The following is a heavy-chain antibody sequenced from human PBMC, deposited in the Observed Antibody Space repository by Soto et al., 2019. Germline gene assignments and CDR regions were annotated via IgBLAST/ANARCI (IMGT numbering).Heavy chain of an antibody. V-gene: IGHV3-7*01. D-gene: IGHD3-10*01. CDR2: IRQDGSDK. J-gene: IGHJ4*02. CDR3: AIDYYASGSHDH. CDR1: GFAFSSYW. Sequence: EVQLVESGGGLVQPGGSLRLSCAASGFAFSSYWMPWVRQAPGEGLEWVGNIRQDGSDKYYGDSVKGRFSISRDNAKNSLYLQMNRLRDEDTAVYYCAIDYYASGSHDHSGQGTLVTVSS.